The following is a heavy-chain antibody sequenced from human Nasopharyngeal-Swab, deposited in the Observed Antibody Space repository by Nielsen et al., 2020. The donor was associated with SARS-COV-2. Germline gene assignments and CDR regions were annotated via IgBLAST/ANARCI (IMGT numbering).Heavy chain of an antibody. D-gene: IGHD3-16*01. CDR2: ISWNSGSI. CDR3: AKANYDYVWGSYSDY. Sequence: SLKISCAASGFTFDDYAMHWVRQAPGKGLEWVSGISWNSGSIGYADSVKGRFTISRDNAKNSLYLQMNSLRAEDMALYYCAKANYDYVWGSYSDYWGQGTLVTVSS. V-gene: IGHV3-9*03. J-gene: IGHJ4*02. CDR1: GFTFDDYA.